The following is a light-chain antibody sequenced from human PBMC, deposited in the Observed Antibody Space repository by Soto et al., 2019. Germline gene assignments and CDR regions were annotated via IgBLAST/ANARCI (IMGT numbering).Light chain of an antibody. V-gene: IGKV3-15*01. CDR1: QSVNSN. CDR3: QQYNFWLPLT. Sequence: EIVMTQSPATLSVSPGERATLSCRASQSVNSNLAWYRQKPGQAPRHLISDASTRATGVPARFSGSGSGAQFTLTLSSLQSEDSVIYHCQQYNFWLPLTFGGGTKVEIK. CDR2: DAS. J-gene: IGKJ4*01.